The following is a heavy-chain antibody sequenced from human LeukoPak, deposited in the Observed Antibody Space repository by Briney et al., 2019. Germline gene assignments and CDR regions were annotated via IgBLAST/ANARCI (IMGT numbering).Heavy chain of an antibody. CDR2: INHSGST. Sequence: SETLSLTCAVYGGSFSGYYWSWIRRPPGKGLEWIGEINHSGSTNYNPSLKSRVTISVDTSKNQFSLKLSSVTAADTAVYYCARGGVGDGYNSFDYWGQGTLVTVSS. D-gene: IGHD5-24*01. J-gene: IGHJ4*02. CDR1: GGSFSGYY. V-gene: IGHV4-34*01. CDR3: ARGGVGDGYNSFDY.